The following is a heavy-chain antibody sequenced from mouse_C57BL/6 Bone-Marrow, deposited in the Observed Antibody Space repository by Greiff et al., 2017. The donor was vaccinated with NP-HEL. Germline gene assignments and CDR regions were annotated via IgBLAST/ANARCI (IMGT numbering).Heavy chain of an antibody. D-gene: IGHD2-5*01. CDR3: TIYYSNDCYAMDY. V-gene: IGHV1-15*01. CDR2: IDPETGGT. Sequence: VQLQQSGAELVRPGASVTLSCKASGYTFTDYEMHWVKQTPVHGLEWIGAIDPETGGTAYNQKFKGKAILTADKSSSTAYLELRSLTSEDSAVYYCTIYYSNDCYAMDYWGQGTSVTVSS. J-gene: IGHJ4*01. CDR1: GYTFTDYE.